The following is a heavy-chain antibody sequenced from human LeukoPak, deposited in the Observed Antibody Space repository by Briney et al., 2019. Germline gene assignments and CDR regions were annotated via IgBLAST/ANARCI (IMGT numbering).Heavy chain of an antibody. D-gene: IGHD1-26*01. CDR1: GFPFSSYA. J-gene: IGHJ5*02. CDR2: IHGDGDNI. CDR3: ARAQVGAPTDL. Sequence: GGSLRLSCAASGFPFSSYAMYWVRPAPGKGLVWVARIHGDGDNISYADSVRGRFTISRDNAKDTLYLHVNSLRPEDTAVYYCARAQVGAPTDLWGQGTLVTVSS. V-gene: IGHV3-74*01.